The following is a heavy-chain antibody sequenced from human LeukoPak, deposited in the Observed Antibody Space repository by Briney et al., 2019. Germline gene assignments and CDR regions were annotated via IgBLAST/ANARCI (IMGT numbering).Heavy chain of an antibody. J-gene: IGHJ4*02. CDR3: ARAPHPYCSGGNCIYFDY. CDR1: GFTLSSYS. CDR2: ISSSSSYI. Sequence: PGGSLRLSCAASGFTLSSYSMNWVRQAPGKGLEWVSSISSSSSYIYYTDSVKGRFTLSRDNAKKSLYLQMNSLRAEDTAVYYCARAPHPYCSGGNCIYFDYWGQGTLVTVSS. V-gene: IGHV3-21*01. D-gene: IGHD2-15*01.